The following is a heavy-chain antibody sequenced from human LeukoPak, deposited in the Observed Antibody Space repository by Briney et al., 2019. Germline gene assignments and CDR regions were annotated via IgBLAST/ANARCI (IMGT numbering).Heavy chain of an antibody. CDR3: VKTSRRDSTYDSPFDY. D-gene: IGHD4-11*01. CDR1: GFTFSTYA. Sequence: PGGSLRLSCAASGFTFSTYAVTWVRQAPGKGLEWVSAVRGSGTATYYADSVKGRFTISRDNSNNTLYLQMNSLRAEDTAIYYCVKTSRRDSTYDSPFDYWGQGTLVTVSS. CDR2: VRGSGTAT. V-gene: IGHV3-23*01. J-gene: IGHJ4*02.